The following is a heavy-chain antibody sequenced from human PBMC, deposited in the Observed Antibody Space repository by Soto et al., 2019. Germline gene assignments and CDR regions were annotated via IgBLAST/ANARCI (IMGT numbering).Heavy chain of an antibody. V-gene: IGHV3-30-3*01. Sequence: GGSLRLSCAASGFTFNTYATHWVRQAPGKGLEWVALISYDGSNKFYADSVKGRFTISRDNSKNTLYLQMNSLRADDTAIYYCARDRSMIVVVPGYWGQGTLVTVSS. D-gene: IGHD3-22*01. CDR2: ISYDGSNK. J-gene: IGHJ4*02. CDR1: GFTFNTYA. CDR3: ARDRSMIVVVPGY.